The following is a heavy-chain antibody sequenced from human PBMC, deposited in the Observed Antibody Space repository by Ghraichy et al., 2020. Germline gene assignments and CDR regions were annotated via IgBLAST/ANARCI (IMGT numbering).Heavy chain of an antibody. CDR3: ARTPRGGSYYYFDY. J-gene: IGHJ4*02. Sequence: SGPTLVKPTQTLTLTCTFSGFSLSTSGMCVSWIRQPPGKALEWLARIDWDDDKYYSTSLKTRLTISKDTSKNQVVLIMTNMDPVDTATYYCARTPRGGSYYYFDYWGQGTLVTVSS. D-gene: IGHD1-26*01. CDR1: GFSLSTSGMC. CDR2: IDWDDDK. V-gene: IGHV2-70*11.